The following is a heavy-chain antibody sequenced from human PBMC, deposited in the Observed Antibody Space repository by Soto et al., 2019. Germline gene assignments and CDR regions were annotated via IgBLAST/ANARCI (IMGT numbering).Heavy chain of an antibody. Sequence: EVQLLESGGGLVQPGGSLRLSCAASGFTFNNYAMCWVRQAPGKGLEWVSGISYSGINTYYAGSVKGRFTISRDDSKNTLYMQMNSLRAEYRAVYVCAKVVTSPGTWGDRPFVCWGQGSLVTVSS. V-gene: IGHV3-23*01. CDR2: ISYSGINT. CDR3: AKVVTSPGTWGDRPFVC. D-gene: IGHD3-16*01. CDR1: GFTFNNYA. J-gene: IGHJ4*02.